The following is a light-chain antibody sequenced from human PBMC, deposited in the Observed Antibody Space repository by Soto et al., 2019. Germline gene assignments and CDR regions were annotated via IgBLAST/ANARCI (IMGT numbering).Light chain of an antibody. CDR3: CSYAGSSTVV. V-gene: IGLV2-23*01. CDR2: EGS. Sequence: QSALTQPASVSGSPGQSITISCTGTSSDVGSYHLVSWYQQHPGKAPKLMIYEGSKRPSGVSNRFSGSKSGNTASLTISGLQAEGEAYYYCCSYAGSSTVVFGGGTKLTVL. J-gene: IGLJ2*01. CDR1: SSDVGSYHL.